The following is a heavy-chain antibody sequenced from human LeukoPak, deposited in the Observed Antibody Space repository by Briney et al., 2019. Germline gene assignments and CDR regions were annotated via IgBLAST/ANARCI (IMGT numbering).Heavy chain of an antibody. Sequence: GGSLRLSCAASGFTFSSYAMNWVRQAPGKGLEWVSVISTSGDSIYCADAVKGRFTISRDNSKNTVFLQMNSLRADDTAVYFCAKAAYFYGSGSYYNDYWGQGTLVTVSS. J-gene: IGHJ4*02. CDR2: ISTSGDSI. D-gene: IGHD3-10*01. CDR3: AKAAYFYGSGSYYNDY. V-gene: IGHV3-23*01. CDR1: GFTFSSYA.